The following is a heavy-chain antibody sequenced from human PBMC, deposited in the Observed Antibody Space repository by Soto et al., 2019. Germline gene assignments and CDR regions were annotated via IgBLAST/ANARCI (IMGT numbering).Heavy chain of an antibody. D-gene: IGHD2-15*01. V-gene: IGHV3-23*01. J-gene: IGHJ4*02. CDR3: ARENRNIVVLAPAAPN. Sequence: EVQLLESGGGLVQPGGSLRLSCAASGFTFSNHAMTWVRQAPGRGLEWVSAISGSGGSTYYADSVKGRFTISRDNSKNTVSLQMNRLRADDTAVYYCARENRNIVVLAPAAPNWGQGTLVTVSS. CDR1: GFTFSNHA. CDR2: ISGSGGST.